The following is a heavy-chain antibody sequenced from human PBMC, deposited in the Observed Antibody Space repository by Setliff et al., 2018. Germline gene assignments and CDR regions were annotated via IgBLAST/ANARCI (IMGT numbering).Heavy chain of an antibody. CDR3: ARRPYDSRGYFNY. J-gene: IGHJ4*02. V-gene: IGHV1-3*01. Sequence: ASVKVYCKASGYTFTSYIMHWVRQAPGQRLEWMGWINAGNGNTKYSQKFQGRVTITRDTSASTASMELSSLTSEDTTVYYCARRPYDSRGYFNYWGQGTLVTVSS. CDR1: GYTFTSYI. CDR2: INAGNGNT. D-gene: IGHD3-22*01.